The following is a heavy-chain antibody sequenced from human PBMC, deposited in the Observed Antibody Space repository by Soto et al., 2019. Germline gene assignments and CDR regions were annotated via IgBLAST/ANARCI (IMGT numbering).Heavy chain of an antibody. CDR1: GDSVSSNSAA. V-gene: IGHV6-1*01. J-gene: IGHJ6*02. D-gene: IGHD7-27*01. Sequence: KQSQTLSLTCAISGDSVSSNSAAWNWIRQSPSRGLEWLGRTYYRSKWYNDYAVSVKSRITINPDTSKNQFSLQLNSVTPEDTAVYYCARASLTGDRDYYYYGMDVWGQGTTVTVSS. CDR2: TYYRSKWYN. CDR3: ARASLTGDRDYYYYGMDV.